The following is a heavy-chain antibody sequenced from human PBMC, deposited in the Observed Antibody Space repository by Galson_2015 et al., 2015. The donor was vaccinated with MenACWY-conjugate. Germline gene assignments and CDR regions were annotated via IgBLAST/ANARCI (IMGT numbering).Heavy chain of an antibody. CDR1: GGTFSSYA. J-gene: IGHJ3*02. D-gene: IGHD4-23*01. Sequence: SVKVSCKASGGTFSSYAFSWVRQAPGQGLEWMGGMIPIFETANYAQKFQGRVTITADKSTITAYMELSGLESEDTAVYYCARERYGDNSGRDAFDIWGQGTMVIVSS. V-gene: IGHV1-69*06. CDR2: MIPIFETA. CDR3: ARERYGDNSGRDAFDI.